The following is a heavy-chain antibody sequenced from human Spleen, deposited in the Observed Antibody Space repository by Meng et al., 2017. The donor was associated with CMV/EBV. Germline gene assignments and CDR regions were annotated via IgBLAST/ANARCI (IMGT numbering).Heavy chain of an antibody. Sequence: GGSLRLSCTASGFPVDLNYMSWVRQAPGKGLGCVSIIYSGDVTYYADSVKGRFTISRDTLENTVFLQMNSLKSEDTAVYFCARGRRVHYSISSAPFDYWGQGTLVTVSS. V-gene: IGHV3-66*02. J-gene: IGHJ4*02. D-gene: IGHD6-6*01. CDR2: IYSGDVT. CDR3: ARGRRVHYSISSAPFDY. CDR1: GFPVDLNY.